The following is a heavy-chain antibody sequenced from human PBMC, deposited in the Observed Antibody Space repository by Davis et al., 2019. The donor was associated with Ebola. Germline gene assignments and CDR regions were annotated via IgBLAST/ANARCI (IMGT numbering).Heavy chain of an antibody. Sequence: SETLSLTCAVSGGSISSSNWWSWVRQPPGKGLEWIGEIYHSGSTNYNPSLKSRVTISVDKSKNQFSLKLSSVTAADTAVYYCARRWGSGPYYFDYWGQGTLVTVSS. CDR1: GGSISSSNW. J-gene: IGHJ4*02. D-gene: IGHD2-15*01. CDR2: IYHSGST. V-gene: IGHV4-4*02. CDR3: ARRWGSGPYYFDY.